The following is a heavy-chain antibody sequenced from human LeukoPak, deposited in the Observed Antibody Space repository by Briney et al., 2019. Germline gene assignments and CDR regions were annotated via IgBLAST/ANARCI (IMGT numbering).Heavy chain of an antibody. CDR1: GFTFSSYA. J-gene: IGHJ4*02. CDR3: AIDPNWGTHS. Sequence: GGSLRLSCAASGFTFSSYAMRWVRQAPGKGLEWVSAISSSSGTFYADSVKGRFTISRDNSKNTLYLQMNSLRVEDTAVYYCAIDPNWGTHSWGQGVLVTVSS. D-gene: IGHD7-27*01. V-gene: IGHV3-23*01. CDR2: ISSSSGT.